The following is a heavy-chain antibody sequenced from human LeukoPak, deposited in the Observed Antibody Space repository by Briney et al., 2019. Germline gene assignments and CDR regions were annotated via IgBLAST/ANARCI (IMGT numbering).Heavy chain of an antibody. Sequence: ASVKVSCKASGYTFTSYDINWARQATGQGLEWMGWMNPNSGNTGYAQKFQGRVTMTRNTSISTAYMELSSLRSEDTAVYYCARRRGGSPRRNWFDPWGQGTLVTVSS. J-gene: IGHJ5*02. D-gene: IGHD3-16*01. CDR1: GYTFTSYD. CDR2: MNPNSGNT. CDR3: ARRRGGSPRRNWFDP. V-gene: IGHV1-8*01.